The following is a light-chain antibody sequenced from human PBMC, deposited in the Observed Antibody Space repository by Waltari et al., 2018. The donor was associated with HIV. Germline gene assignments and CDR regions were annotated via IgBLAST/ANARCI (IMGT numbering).Light chain of an antibody. J-gene: IGLJ2*01. CDR2: RNN. Sequence: SVLTQPPSASGTPGPRVTISCSGSTSNIGSHDVFWYPHLPGAAPKLPIHRNNQRPSGVPDRFAGSTSGTSASLAISGLRSEDEADYYCVAWDDSLCGVVFGGGTKVAAL. CDR1: TSNIGSHD. V-gene: IGLV1-47*01. CDR3: VAWDDSLCGVV.